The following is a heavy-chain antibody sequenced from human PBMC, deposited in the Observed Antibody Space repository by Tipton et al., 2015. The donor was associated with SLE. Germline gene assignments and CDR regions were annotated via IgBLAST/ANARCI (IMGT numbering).Heavy chain of an antibody. CDR3: ARARRTTSSHFDY. CDR2: IYHTGST. CDR1: GGSISRIGYY. J-gene: IGHJ4*02. D-gene: IGHD1-14*01. Sequence: TLSLTCTVSGGSISRIGYYWSWIRQHPGKGLEWIGYIYHTGSTYYNPSLASRLTISLDTSKNKFSLRLTSMTPADTALYYCARARRTTSSHFDYWGQGTLVTVSS. V-gene: IGHV4-31*03.